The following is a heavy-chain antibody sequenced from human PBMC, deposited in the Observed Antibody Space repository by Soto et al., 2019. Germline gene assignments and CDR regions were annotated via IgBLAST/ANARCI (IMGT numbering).Heavy chain of an antibody. J-gene: IGHJ4*02. CDR2: IYHSGST. Sequence: QVQLQESGPGLVKPSGTLSLTCAVSGGSISSSNWWSWVRQPPGKGLEWIGEIYHSGSTNYNPSLKTRVALSVHKSKNQCSLKLSSVTAADTAVYYCASDYCDSSGYQYFDYWGQGTLVPVSS. CDR1: GGSISSSNW. V-gene: IGHV4-4*02. D-gene: IGHD3-22*01. CDR3: ASDYCDSSGYQYFDY.